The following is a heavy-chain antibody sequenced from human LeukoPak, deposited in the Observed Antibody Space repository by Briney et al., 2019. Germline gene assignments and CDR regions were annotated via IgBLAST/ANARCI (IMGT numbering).Heavy chain of an antibody. CDR1: GYTFTSYG. D-gene: IGHD3-3*01. V-gene: IGHV1-18*01. Sequence: ASVKVSCNASGYTFTSYGISWVRQPPGQGLEWMGWISANNGNTNYAHKPQGRATITTNTSTRTAYMERRSLASDKPAVYYCARGHVLRFMGATEPWGQRTLVTVSS. J-gene: IGHJ5*02. CDR3: ARGHVLRFMGATEP. CDR2: ISANNGNT.